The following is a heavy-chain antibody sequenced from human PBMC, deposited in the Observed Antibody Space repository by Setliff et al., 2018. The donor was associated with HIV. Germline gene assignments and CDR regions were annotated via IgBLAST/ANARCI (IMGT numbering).Heavy chain of an antibody. CDR3: ARGYSYGSGPYTSHWFDP. D-gene: IGHD3-10*01. J-gene: IGHJ5*02. CDR1: GGSISSYY. V-gene: IGHV4-4*07. Sequence: SETLSLTCTVSGGSISSYYWSWIRQPAGKGLEWVGRIYTSGDTNYNPSLKSRVTMSIDTSKNQFSLKLSSVAAADTAVYYCARGYSYGSGPYTSHWFDPWGQGTLVTVSS. CDR2: IYTSGDT.